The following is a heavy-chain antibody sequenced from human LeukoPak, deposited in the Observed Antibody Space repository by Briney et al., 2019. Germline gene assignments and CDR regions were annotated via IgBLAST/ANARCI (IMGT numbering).Heavy chain of an antibody. D-gene: IGHD1-26*01. CDR2: IRSKAYGGTT. J-gene: IGHJ5*02. CDR1: GFTFGDYA. V-gene: IGHV3-49*04. CDR3: TRTRGGSYFNWFYP. Sequence: GGSLRLSCTASGFTFGDYAMSWVRQAPGKGLEWVGFIRSKAYGGTTEYVASVKGRFTISRNDSKIIAYLQMNSRKTEDTAVYYCTRTRGGSYFNWFYPEGQG.